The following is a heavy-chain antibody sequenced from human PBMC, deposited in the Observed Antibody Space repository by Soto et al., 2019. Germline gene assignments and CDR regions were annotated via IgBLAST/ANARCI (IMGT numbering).Heavy chain of an antibody. Sequence: GASVKVSCKASGYTFTSYAMHWVRQAPGQRLEWMGWINAGNGNTKYSQKFQGRVTITRDTSASTAYMELSSLRSEDTAVYYCARAWGELLYYGMDVWGQGNPGHRLL. D-gene: IGHD1-26*01. J-gene: IGHJ6*02. CDR3: ARAWGELLYYGMDV. CDR1: GYTFTSYA. V-gene: IGHV1-3*01. CDR2: INAGNGNT.